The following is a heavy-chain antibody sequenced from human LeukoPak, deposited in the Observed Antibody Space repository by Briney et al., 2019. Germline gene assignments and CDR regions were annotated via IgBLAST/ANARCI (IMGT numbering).Heavy chain of an antibody. Sequence: RGSLRFSCAAPQYTSCSYTMNRAPQAPGLGVGGVSSLSSSSSYIYYADSVKGRFTIFRDNAKNSLYLQMNSLRAEDTAVYYCAREGFVGAFTGWGQGTLVTVSS. D-gene: IGHD1-26*01. CDR2: LSSSSSYI. CDR1: QYTSCSYT. CDR3: AREGFVGAFTG. V-gene: IGHV3-21*01. J-gene: IGHJ4*02.